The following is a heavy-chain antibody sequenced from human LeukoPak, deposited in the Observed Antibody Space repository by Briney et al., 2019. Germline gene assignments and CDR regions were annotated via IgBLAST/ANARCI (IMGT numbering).Heavy chain of an antibody. D-gene: IGHD1-26*01. Sequence: PGGSLRLSCAASGFTFSSYAMHWVRQAPGKGLEWVSAISGSGGSTYYADSVKGRFTISRDNSKNTLYLQMNSLRAEDTAVYYCANPRGIVGAPGDAFDIWGQGTMVTVSS. V-gene: IGHV3-23*01. CDR1: GFTFSSYA. CDR3: ANPRGIVGAPGDAFDI. J-gene: IGHJ3*02. CDR2: ISGSGGST.